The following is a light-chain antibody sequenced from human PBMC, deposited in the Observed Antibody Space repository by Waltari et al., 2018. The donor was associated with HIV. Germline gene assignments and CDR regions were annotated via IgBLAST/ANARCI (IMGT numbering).Light chain of an antibody. J-gene: IGKJ1*01. CDR2: AAS. V-gene: IGKV1-39*01. CDR3: QQSYNTPPWT. Sequence: DIQMTQTTSSLSAYVADRVTITCRESQSISSYLNWYQHKPGKATNLLIYAASSLQSGVPSRFSGSGSGTDFTLTISSLQPEDFATYYCQQSYNTPPWTFGQGTKVAFK. CDR1: QSISSY.